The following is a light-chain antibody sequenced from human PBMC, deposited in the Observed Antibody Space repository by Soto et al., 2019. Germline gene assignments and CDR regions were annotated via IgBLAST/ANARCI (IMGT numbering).Light chain of an antibody. V-gene: IGKV3-20*01. CDR3: QQYGSSPPYT. CDR2: GAS. Sequence: EIVLTQSPGTLSLSPGERATLSCRASHSVSSSYLAWYQQNPGQAPRLLIYGASSRATGIPDRFSGSGSGTDFTLTISRLGPEDCAVYYCQQYGSSPPYTFGQGTKLEIK. J-gene: IGKJ2*01. CDR1: HSVSSSY.